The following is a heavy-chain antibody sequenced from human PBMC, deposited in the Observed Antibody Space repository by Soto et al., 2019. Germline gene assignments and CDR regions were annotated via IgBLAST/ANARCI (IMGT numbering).Heavy chain of an antibody. D-gene: IGHD2-21*02. CDR2: NSYSGST. Sequence: SETLSLTCTVTGGSTSSYYWSWLRQPPGKGLEWIGYNSYSGSTDYNPSLKSRVTISVDTSKNTAWLQMNSLTTEDTAVYYCTRPDYRGDSGDFWGRGTLVTVSS. V-gene: IGHV4-59*12. J-gene: IGHJ4*02. CDR3: TRPDYRGDSGDF. CDR1: GGSTSSYY.